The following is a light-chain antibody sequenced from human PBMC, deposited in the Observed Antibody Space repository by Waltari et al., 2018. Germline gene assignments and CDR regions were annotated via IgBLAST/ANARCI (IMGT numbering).Light chain of an antibody. CDR1: SSDVGMYNY. CDR2: AVS. V-gene: IGLV2-14*01. CDR3: TSYTSSNTYV. Sequence: QSALTQPASVSGSRGQSITISCPGTSSDVGMYNYVSWYQQHPGKAPKLMIYAVSKRPSGVCHRFSGAKSGNTASLTISGLQAEDEADYYCTSYTSSNTYVFGTGTKVTV. J-gene: IGLJ1*01.